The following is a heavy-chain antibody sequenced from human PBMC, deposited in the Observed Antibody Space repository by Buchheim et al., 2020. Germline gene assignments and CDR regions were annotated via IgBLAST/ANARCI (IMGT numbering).Heavy chain of an antibody. J-gene: IGHJ5*02. CDR1: GFTFSSYA. Sequence: EVQLLESGGGLVQPGGSLRLSCAASGFTFSSYAMSWVRQAPGKGLEWVSAIRGSGGGTYYVDSVKGRFTISRDNSKNTLYLQMNSLRAEDTAVYYCAKDALLRPNQLLWNWFEPWGQGTL. D-gene: IGHD2-2*01. CDR3: AKDALLRPNQLLWNWFEP. CDR2: IRGSGGGT. V-gene: IGHV3-23*01.